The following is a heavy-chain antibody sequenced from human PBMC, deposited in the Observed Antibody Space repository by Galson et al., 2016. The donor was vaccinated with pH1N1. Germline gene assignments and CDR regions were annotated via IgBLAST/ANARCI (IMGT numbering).Heavy chain of an antibody. J-gene: IGHJ6*02. CDR1: GFTFNNYA. D-gene: IGHD1-7*01. Sequence: SLRLSCAASGFTFNNYAMSWVRQAPGKGLEWVSIITSRGRTYYADSVKGRFTISRDNSKSTLYLQMSSLRAEDTALYYCARTSEDFADVDLRVFYYYGMDVWGQGTTVTVSS. CDR2: ITSRGRT. CDR3: ARTSEDFADVDLRVFYYYGMDV. V-gene: IGHV3-23*01.